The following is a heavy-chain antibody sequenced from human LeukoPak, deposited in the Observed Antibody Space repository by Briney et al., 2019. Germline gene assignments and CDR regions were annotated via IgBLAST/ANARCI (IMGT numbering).Heavy chain of an antibody. CDR1: GGSFSGYY. CDR3: ARLCSGGSCYSDY. D-gene: IGHD2-15*01. CDR2: INHSGST. V-gene: IGHV4-34*01. J-gene: IGHJ4*02. Sequence: SETLSLTCAVYGGSFSGYYWSWIRQPPGKGLEWIGEINHSGSTNYNPSLKSRVTISVDTPENQFSLKLSSVTAADTAVYYCARLCSGGSCYSDYWGQGTLVTVSS.